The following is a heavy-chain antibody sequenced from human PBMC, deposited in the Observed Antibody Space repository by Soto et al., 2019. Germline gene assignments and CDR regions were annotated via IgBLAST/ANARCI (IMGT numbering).Heavy chain of an antibody. J-gene: IGHJ6*03. V-gene: IGHV5-51*01. CDR3: ARQGGLGYCSSTSCRPHYYYMDV. CDR1: GYSFTSYW. Sequence: PGESLKISCKGSGYSFTSYWIGWVRQMPGKGLEWMGIIYPGDSDTRYSPSFQGQVTISADKSISTAYLQWSSLKASDTAMYYCARQGGLGYCSSTSCRPHYYYMDVWGKGTKVTVSS. CDR2: IYPGDSDT. D-gene: IGHD2-2*01.